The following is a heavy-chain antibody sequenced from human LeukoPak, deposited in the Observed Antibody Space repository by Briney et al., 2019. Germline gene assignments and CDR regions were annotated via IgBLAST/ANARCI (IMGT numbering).Heavy chain of an antibody. CDR1: GFTFSSYA. V-gene: IGHV3-64*01. Sequence: GGSLRLSCAASGFTFSSYAMHWVRQAPGKGLEYVSAISSNGGSTYYANSVKGRFTISRDNSKNTLYLQMGSLRAEDMAVYYCARSRGIVGATYIDYWGQGTLVTVSS. J-gene: IGHJ4*02. D-gene: IGHD1-26*01. CDR2: ISSNGGST. CDR3: ARSRGIVGATYIDY.